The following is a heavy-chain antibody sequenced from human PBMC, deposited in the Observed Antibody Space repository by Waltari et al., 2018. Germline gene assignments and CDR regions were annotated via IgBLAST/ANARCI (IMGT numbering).Heavy chain of an antibody. V-gene: IGHV4-59*01. CDR1: GGSISSYY. D-gene: IGHD1-1*01. Sequence: QVQLQESGPGLVKPSETLSLTCTVSGGSISSYYWSWIRQPPGKGLEWIGYIYYSGSTNYNPSLKSRVTISVDTSKNQFSLKLSSVTAADTAVYYCASSGEGLEYNWFDPWGQGTLVTVSS. CDR3: ASSGEGLEYNWFDP. J-gene: IGHJ5*02. CDR2: IYYSGST.